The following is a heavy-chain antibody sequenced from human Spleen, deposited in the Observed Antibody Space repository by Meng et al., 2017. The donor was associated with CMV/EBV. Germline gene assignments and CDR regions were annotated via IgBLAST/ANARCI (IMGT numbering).Heavy chain of an antibody. CDR1: GHTFSSFW. Sequence: SLRLSCAASGHTFSSFWMHWVRQAPGKGLVWVARSDTDGSRISYADSVKGRFTISRDVAQDTLSLQMNSLTAEDTAMYYCAITGGFGYWGRGTLVTVSS. CDR2: SDTDGSRI. CDR3: AITGGFGY. V-gene: IGHV3-74*01. J-gene: IGHJ4*02. D-gene: IGHD3-16*01.